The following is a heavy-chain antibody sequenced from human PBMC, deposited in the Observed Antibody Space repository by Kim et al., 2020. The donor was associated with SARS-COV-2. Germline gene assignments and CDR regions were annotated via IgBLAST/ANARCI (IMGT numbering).Heavy chain of an antibody. V-gene: IGHV3-7*01. Sequence: GGSLRLSCADSGFTFSSYWMSWVRQAPGKGLEWVANIKQDGSEKYYVDSVKGRFTISRDNAKNSLYLQMNSLRAEDTAVYYCARDARTTRYYGMDVWGQGTTVTVSS. D-gene: IGHD4-17*01. CDR2: IKQDGSEK. CDR3: ARDARTTRYYGMDV. CDR1: GFTFSSYW. J-gene: IGHJ6*02.